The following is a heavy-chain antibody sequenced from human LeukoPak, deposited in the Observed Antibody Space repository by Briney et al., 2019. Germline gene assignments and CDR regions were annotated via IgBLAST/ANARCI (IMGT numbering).Heavy chain of an antibody. Sequence: SETLSLTCTVSGGSISSYYWSWTRRPPGKGLEWIGYIHHSGSTNHNPSLKSRVTMSVDTSKNQFSLKLSSVTAADTAVYYCARRYCGGGSCYSSFDYWGQGALVTVSS. CDR1: GGSISSYY. CDR2: IHHSGST. D-gene: IGHD2-15*01. J-gene: IGHJ4*02. CDR3: ARRYCGGGSCYSSFDY. V-gene: IGHV4-59*08.